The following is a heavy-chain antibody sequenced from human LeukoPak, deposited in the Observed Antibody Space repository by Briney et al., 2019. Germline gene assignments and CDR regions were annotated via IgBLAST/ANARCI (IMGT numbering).Heavy chain of an antibody. D-gene: IGHD3-22*01. CDR1: GGSFSGYY. CDR2: INHSGST. CDR3: ARYDSSGYSYRGGFDC. V-gene: IGHV4-34*01. J-gene: IGHJ4*02. Sequence: SETLSLTCAVYGGSFSGYYWSWIRQPPGKGLEWIGEINHSGSTNYNPSLKSRVTISVDTSKNQFSLKLSSVTAADTAVYYCARYDSSGYSYRGGFDCWGQGTLVTVSS.